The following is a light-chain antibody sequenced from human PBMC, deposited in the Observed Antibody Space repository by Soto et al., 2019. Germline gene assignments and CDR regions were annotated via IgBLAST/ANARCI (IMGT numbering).Light chain of an antibody. J-gene: IGLJ2*01. V-gene: IGLV7-46*01. Sequence: QAVVTQEPSLTVSPGGTVTLTCGSSTGAVTSGHYPYWFQQKPGQAPRTLIYDTSDKHSWTPARFSGSLLGGKAALTLSGAQPEDEADYFCLVSYSGARVFGGGTQLTVL. CDR3: LVSYSGARV. CDR2: DTS. CDR1: TGAVTSGHY.